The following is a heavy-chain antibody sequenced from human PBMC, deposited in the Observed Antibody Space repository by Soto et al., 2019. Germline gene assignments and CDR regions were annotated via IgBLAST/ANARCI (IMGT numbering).Heavy chain of an antibody. CDR2: ISYDGSNK. J-gene: IGHJ6*02. Sequence: GGSLRLSCIGSGFTFGSYEMHWVRQAPGKGLEWVAVISYDGSNKYYADSVKGRFTISRDNSKNTLYLQMNSLRAEDTAVYYCAKDRNGSGWYHYYYYGMDVWGQGTTVTVSS. CDR1: GFTFGSYE. V-gene: IGHV3-30*18. D-gene: IGHD6-19*01. CDR3: AKDRNGSGWYHYYYYGMDV.